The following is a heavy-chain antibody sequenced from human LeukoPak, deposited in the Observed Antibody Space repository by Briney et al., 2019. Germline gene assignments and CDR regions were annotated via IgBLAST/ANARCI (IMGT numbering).Heavy chain of an antibody. CDR3: ARECRDCSGYYFDY. Sequence: AASVKVSCKTSGYNFTNYGITWVRQAPGQGLEWMGIINPSGGSTSYAQKFQGRVTMTRDTSTSTVYMELSSLRSEDTDVYYCARECRDCSGYYFDYCGQGTLVTVSS. D-gene: IGHD2-15*01. CDR1: GYNFTNYG. J-gene: IGHJ4*02. CDR2: INPSGGST. V-gene: IGHV1-46*01.